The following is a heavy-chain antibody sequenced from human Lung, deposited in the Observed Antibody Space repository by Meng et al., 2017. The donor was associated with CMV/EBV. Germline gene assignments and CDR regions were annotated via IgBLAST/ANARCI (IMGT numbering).Heavy chain of an antibody. V-gene: IGHV3-43D*03. J-gene: IGHJ6*02. D-gene: IGHD6-13*01. Sequence: GESLKIFCAASGFTFDDHAMHWVRQAPGNGLEWICLISWDGGSTYYADSVKGRFTASRDNSEYSLYLQINSLRVEDTAVYDCANATVSAAGFHHMDVWGQGTXVTVSS. CDR3: ANATVSAAGFHHMDV. CDR1: GFTFDDHA. CDR2: ISWDGGST.